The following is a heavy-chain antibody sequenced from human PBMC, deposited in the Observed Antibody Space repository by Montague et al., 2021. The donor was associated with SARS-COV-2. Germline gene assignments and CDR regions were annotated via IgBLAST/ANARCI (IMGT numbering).Heavy chain of an antibody. J-gene: IGHJ6*02. Sequence: SETLSLTCTVSGGSISSYYWSWIRQPPGKGLEWIGHIYYSGSTNYNPSLKSRVTISVDTSKNQFSLKLSSVTAADTAVYYCARDKPDYDFWPGYGMDVWGQGTTVTVSS. CDR1: GGSISSYY. CDR2: IYYSGST. D-gene: IGHD3-3*01. V-gene: IGHV4-59*01. CDR3: ARDKPDYDFWPGYGMDV.